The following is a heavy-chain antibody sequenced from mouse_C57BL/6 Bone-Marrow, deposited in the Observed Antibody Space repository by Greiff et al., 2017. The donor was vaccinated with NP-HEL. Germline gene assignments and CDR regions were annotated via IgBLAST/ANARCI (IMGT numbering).Heavy chain of an antibody. D-gene: IGHD3-2*02. CDR3: SRGTAQAKDYAMDY. CDR2: ILPGSGST. CDR1: GYPFTGYW. J-gene: IGHJ4*01. Sequence: QVQLKQSGAELMKPGASVKLSCKATGYPFTGYWKEWVKQRPGHGLEWIGEILPGSGSTNYNEKFKGKATFTADTSANTAYMQLSSLTTEDSAIYYWSRGTAQAKDYAMDYWGQGTSVTVSS. V-gene: IGHV1-9*01.